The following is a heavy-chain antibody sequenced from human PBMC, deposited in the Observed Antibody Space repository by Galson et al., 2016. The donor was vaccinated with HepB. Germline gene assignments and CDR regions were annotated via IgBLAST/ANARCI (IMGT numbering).Heavy chain of an antibody. CDR1: GFTFSSHG. CDR3: ARPMLIAMTDSAEYFQH. J-gene: IGHJ1*01. Sequence: SLRLSCAASGFTFSSHGMHWVRQAPGKGLEWVAVIWYDGSNKNYADSVKGRFTISRDNSKNTLYLQMNSLRVEDTAVYYCARPMLIAMTDSAEYFQHWGQGTLVTVSS. CDR2: IWYDGSNK. D-gene: IGHD3-16*01. V-gene: IGHV3-33*01.